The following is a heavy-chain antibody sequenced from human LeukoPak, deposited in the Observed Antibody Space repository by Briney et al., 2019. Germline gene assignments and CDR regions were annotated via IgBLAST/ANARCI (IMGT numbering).Heavy chain of an antibody. J-gene: IGHJ2*01. Sequence: PSETLSLTCTVSGASISSYYWSWIRQPPGKALEWIGYTLYSGSTAYNPSVKSRVTISVDTSRNQISLKLTSVTAADTAIYYCARDNYYDSTGDMYPSHYWYLDLWGRGTPVTVSS. CDR2: TLYSGST. V-gene: IGHV4-59*01. D-gene: IGHD3-22*01. CDR3: ARDNYYDSTGDMYPSHYWYLDL. CDR1: GASISSYY.